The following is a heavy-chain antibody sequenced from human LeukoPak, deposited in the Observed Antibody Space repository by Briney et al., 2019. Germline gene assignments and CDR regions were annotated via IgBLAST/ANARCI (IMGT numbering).Heavy chain of an antibody. CDR1: GGSISSGSYY. CDR2: IYTSGST. J-gene: IGHJ4*02. Sequence: SETLSLXCTVSGGSISSGSYYWSWIRQPAGKGLEWIGRIYTSGSTNYNPSLKSRVTISVDTSKNQFSLKLSSVTAADTAVYYCARVNYDFWSGYYSPFDYWGQGTLVTVSS. CDR3: ARVNYDFWSGYYSPFDY. D-gene: IGHD3-3*01. V-gene: IGHV4-61*02.